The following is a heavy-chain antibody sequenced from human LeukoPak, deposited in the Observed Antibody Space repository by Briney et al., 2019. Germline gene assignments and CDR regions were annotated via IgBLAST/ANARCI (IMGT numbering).Heavy chain of an antibody. CDR3: AKDSHPPRIVGAKGGRYFDY. CDR2: ISSGGSTI. J-gene: IGHJ4*02. V-gene: IGHV3-48*03. Sequence: GGSLRLSCAASGFTFSSYEMNWVRQAPGKGLEWVSYISSGGSTIYYAGSVKGRFTISRDNSKNTLYLQMNSLRAEDTAVYYCAKDSHPPRIVGAKGGRYFDYWGQGTLVTVSS. D-gene: IGHD1-26*01. CDR1: GFTFSSYE.